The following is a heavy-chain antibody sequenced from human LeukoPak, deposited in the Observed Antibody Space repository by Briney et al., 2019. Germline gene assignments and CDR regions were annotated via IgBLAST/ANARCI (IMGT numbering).Heavy chain of an antibody. CDR3: ARDERRGHYVY. Sequence: GGSLRLSCAVSGFTFSTYWMSWFRQAPGGGPEWVANIKQDGSVTQHADSVRGRFTISRDNAKSSVYLQMTSLRAEDSAVYYCARDERRGHYVYWGQGTPVTVSS. J-gene: IGHJ4*02. V-gene: IGHV3-7*01. CDR2: IKQDGSVT. D-gene: IGHD1-26*01. CDR1: GFTFSTYW.